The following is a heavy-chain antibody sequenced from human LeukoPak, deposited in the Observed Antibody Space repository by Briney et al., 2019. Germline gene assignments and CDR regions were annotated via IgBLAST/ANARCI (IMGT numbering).Heavy chain of an antibody. J-gene: IGHJ4*02. Sequence: ASVKVSCKASGYTFTGYYMHWVRQAPGQGLEWMGWINPNSGGTNYAQKFQGRVTMTRDTSISTAYMELSRLRSDDTAVYYCARDRGVVPAASSPFDYWGQGTLVTVSS. CDR2: INPNSGGT. CDR3: ARDRGVVPAASSPFDY. D-gene: IGHD2-2*01. CDR1: GYTFTGYY. V-gene: IGHV1-2*02.